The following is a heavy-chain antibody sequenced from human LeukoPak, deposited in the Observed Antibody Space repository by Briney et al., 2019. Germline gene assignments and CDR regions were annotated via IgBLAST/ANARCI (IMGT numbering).Heavy chain of an antibody. CDR3: AKSGLNRFDY. Sequence: GGSLRLSCAASGFTFRNAWMSWVRQAPGKGLEWVSGISGSGSGGSTYYADSVKGRFTISRDNSKNTLYLQMNSLRAEDTAVYYCAKSGLNRFDYWGQGTLVTVSS. CDR2: ISGSGSGGST. V-gene: IGHV3-23*01. D-gene: IGHD1-14*01. CDR1: GFTFRNAW. J-gene: IGHJ4*02.